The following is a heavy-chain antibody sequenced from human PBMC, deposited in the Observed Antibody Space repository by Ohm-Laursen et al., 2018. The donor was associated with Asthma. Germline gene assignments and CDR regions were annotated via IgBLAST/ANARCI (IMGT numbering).Heavy chain of an antibody. V-gene: IGHV4-30-2*05. CDR3: ARQIFTIFGVVREDNWFDP. CDR2: IYYSGST. J-gene: IGHJ5*02. CDR1: GGSISSGGYS. Sequence: SQTLSLTCAVSGGSISSGGYSWSWIRQPPGKGLEWIGYIYYSGSTYYNPSLKSRVTISVDTSKNQFSLKLSSVTAADTAVYYCARQIFTIFGVVREDNWFDPWGQGTLVTVSS. D-gene: IGHD3-3*01.